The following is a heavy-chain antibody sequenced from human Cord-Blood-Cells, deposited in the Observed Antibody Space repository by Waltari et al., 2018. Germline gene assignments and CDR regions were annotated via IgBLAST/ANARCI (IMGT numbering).Heavy chain of an antibody. CDR2: ISWDGGRT. Sequence: EVQLVESGGVVVQPGGSLRLSCAASGFTFDDYAMHWVRQAPGKGLEWVSLISWDGGRTYYADSVKGRFTISRDNSKNSLYLQMNSLRAEDTALYYCAKDLDHSSSSAFDIWGQGTMVTVSS. D-gene: IGHD6-6*01. V-gene: IGHV3-43D*04. J-gene: IGHJ3*02. CDR1: GFTFDDYA. CDR3: AKDLDHSSSSAFDI.